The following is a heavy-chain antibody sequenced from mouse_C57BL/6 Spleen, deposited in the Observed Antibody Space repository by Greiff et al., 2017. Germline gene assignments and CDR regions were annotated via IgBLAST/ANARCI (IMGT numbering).Heavy chain of an antibody. CDR2: IHPNSGST. D-gene: IGHD2-1*01. CDR3: ARGNWYYFDY. V-gene: IGHV1-64*01. Sequence: QVQLQQPGAELVKPGASVKLSCKASGYTFTSYWMHWVKQRPGQGLEWIGMIHPNSGSTNSNEKFKSKATLTVDKSSSTAYMQLSSLTAEDSAVYYCARGNWYYFDYWGQGTTLTVSS. CDR1: GYTFTSYW. J-gene: IGHJ2*01.